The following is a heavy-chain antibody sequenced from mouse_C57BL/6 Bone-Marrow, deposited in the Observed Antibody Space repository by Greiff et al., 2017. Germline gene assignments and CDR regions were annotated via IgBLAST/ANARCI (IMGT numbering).Heavy chain of an antibody. D-gene: IGHD2-3*01. V-gene: IGHV5-4*03. J-gene: IGHJ4*01. CDR3: ASDGYYGAMDY. CDR2: ISDGGSYT. Sequence: DVKLVESGGGLVKPGGSLKLSCAASGFTFSSYAMSWVRQTPEKRLEWVATISDGGSYTYYPDNVKGRFTISRDNAKNNLYLQMSHLKSEDTAMYYCASDGYYGAMDYWGQGTSVTVSS. CDR1: GFTFSSYA.